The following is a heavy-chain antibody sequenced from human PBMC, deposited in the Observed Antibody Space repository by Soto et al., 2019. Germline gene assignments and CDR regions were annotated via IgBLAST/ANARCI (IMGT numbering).Heavy chain of an antibody. CDR2: IYYSGST. CDR1: GGSISSYY. D-gene: IGHD4-17*01. Sequence: QVQLQESGPGLVKPSETLSLTCTVSGGSISSYYWSWIRQPPGKGLEWIGYIYYSGSTNYNPSLTSRVTISVDTSKTQFSLKLSSVTAADTAVYYCARAPYGDYELDYWGQGTLVTVSS. V-gene: IGHV4-59*01. CDR3: ARAPYGDYELDY. J-gene: IGHJ4*02.